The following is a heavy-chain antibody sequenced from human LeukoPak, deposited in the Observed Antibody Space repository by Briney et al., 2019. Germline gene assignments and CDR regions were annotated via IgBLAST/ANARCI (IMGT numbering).Heavy chain of an antibody. CDR2: ISSSSSYI. D-gene: IGHD3-10*01. Sequence: PGGSLRLSCAASGVTFSSDSMNWVRQAPGKGLEWVSSISSSSSYIYYADSVKGRFTISRDNAKNSLYLQMNSLRAEDTAVYYCARGVWFGELPNDYWGQGTLVTVSS. V-gene: IGHV3-21*01. CDR3: ARGVWFGELPNDY. CDR1: GVTFSSDS. J-gene: IGHJ4*02.